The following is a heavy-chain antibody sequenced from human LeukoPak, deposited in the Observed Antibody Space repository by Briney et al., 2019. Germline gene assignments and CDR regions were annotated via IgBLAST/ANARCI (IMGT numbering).Heavy chain of an antibody. CDR1: GFAFSRYW. D-gene: IGHD6-19*01. J-gene: IGHJ4*02. CDR3: AREKIAVAPIDY. V-gene: IGHV3-74*01. CDR2: INSDGRSA. Sequence: PGGSLRLSCAASGFAFSRYWMHWVRQAPGKGLVWVSRINSDGRSAVYADSAKGRFTISRDNAKNTLYLRMNSLRAEDTAVYYCAREKIAVAPIDYWGQGTLVTVSS.